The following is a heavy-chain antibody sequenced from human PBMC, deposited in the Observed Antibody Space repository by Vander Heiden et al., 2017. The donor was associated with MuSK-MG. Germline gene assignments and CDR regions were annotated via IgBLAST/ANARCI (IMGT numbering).Heavy chain of an antibody. Sequence: HVQLVQSGAEVKKPGSSVKVSCKPSDGTFSSYAISWVRQAPGQGLEWMGWIIPIFGTANYAQKFQGRVTITADESTSTAYMELSSLRSEDTAVYYCARVEQTGYSVYDNDYWGQGTLVTVSS. J-gene: IGHJ4*02. CDR1: DGTFSSYA. CDR3: ARVEQTGYSVYDNDY. CDR2: IIPIFGTA. V-gene: IGHV1-69*01. D-gene: IGHD5-12*01.